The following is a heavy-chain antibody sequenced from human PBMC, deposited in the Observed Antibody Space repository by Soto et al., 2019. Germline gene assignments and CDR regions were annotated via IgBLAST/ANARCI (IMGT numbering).Heavy chain of an antibody. J-gene: IGHJ5*02. CDR3: ARDSNTQAVYYDFWSGYYPRPPFDP. CDR1: GFTFSSYA. CDR2: ISYDGSNK. V-gene: IGHV3-30-3*01. Sequence: HPGGSLRLSCAASGFTFSSYAMHWVRQAPGKGLEWVAVISYDGSNKYYADSVKGRFTISRDNSKNTLYLQMNSLRAEDTAVYYCARDSNTQAVYYDFWSGYYPRPPFDPRGQGTPVTVSS. D-gene: IGHD3-3*01.